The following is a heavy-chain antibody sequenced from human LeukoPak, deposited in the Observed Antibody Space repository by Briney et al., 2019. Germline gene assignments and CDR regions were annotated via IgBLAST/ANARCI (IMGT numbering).Heavy chain of an antibody. J-gene: IGHJ4*02. CDR1: GYTFTDYY. CDR2: VDPEDGET. V-gene: IGHV1-69-2*01. Sequence: ASVKVSCKVSGYTFTDYYMHWVQQAPGKGLEWMGLVDPEDGETIYAEKFQGRVTITADTSTDTAYMELSSLRSEDTAVYYRATLSMTNIDYWGQGTLVTVSS. CDR3: ATLSMTNIDY.